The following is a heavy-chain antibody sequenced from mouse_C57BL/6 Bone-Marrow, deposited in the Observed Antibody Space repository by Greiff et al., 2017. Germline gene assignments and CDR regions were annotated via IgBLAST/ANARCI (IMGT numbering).Heavy chain of an antibody. J-gene: IGHJ3*01. V-gene: IGHV1-76*01. Sequence: QVQLQQSGAELVRPGASVKLSCKASGYTFTDYYINWVKQRPGQGLEWIARIYPGSGNTYYNEKFKGKATLTAEKSSSTAYMQLSSLTSEDSAFYFCARSPYYYGSSWFAYWCQGTLVTVSA. CDR2: IYPGSGNT. CDR1: GYTFTDYY. CDR3: ARSPYYYGSSWFAY. D-gene: IGHD1-1*01.